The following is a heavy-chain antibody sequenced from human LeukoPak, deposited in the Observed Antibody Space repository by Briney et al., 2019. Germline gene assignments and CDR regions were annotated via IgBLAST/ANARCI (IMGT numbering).Heavy chain of an antibody. CDR1: GFTFISYA. CDR2: ISGGGGST. J-gene: IGHJ1*01. Sequence: GGSLRLSCAASGFTFISYAMSWVRRAPGKGLEWVSGISGGGGSTYYADSVKGRFTISRDNSEDTLYLQMSSLRAEDTAVYYCAKDLYSGSHAECFQHWGQGNLVTVSS. V-gene: IGHV3-23*01. D-gene: IGHD1-26*01. CDR3: AKDLYSGSHAECFQH.